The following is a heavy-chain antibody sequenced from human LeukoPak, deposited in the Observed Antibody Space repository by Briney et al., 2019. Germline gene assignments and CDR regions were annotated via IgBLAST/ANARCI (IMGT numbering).Heavy chain of an antibody. Sequence: GASVKVSCKASGYTFTSYDINWVRQATGQGLEWMGWMNPNSGNTGYAQKFQGRVTMTRNTSISTAYMELSSLRFEDTAVYYCARTGRVRGVIITYWGQGTLVTVSS. V-gene: IGHV1-8*01. CDR3: ARTGRVRGVIITY. CDR1: GYTFTSYD. D-gene: IGHD3-10*01. J-gene: IGHJ4*02. CDR2: MNPNSGNT.